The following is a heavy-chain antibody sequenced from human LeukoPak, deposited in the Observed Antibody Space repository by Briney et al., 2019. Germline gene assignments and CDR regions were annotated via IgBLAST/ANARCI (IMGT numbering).Heavy chain of an antibody. CDR2: ISGSGGST. CDR3: AKAGDPYDILTGYDY. D-gene: IGHD3-9*01. J-gene: IGHJ4*02. CDR1: GFTFSSYA. Sequence: GGSLRLSCAASGFTFSSYAMSWVRQAPGKGLEWVSAISGSGGSTYYADSVKGRLTISRDNSKNTLYLQMNSLRAEDTAVYYYAKAGDPYDILTGYDYWGQGTLVTVSS. V-gene: IGHV3-23*01.